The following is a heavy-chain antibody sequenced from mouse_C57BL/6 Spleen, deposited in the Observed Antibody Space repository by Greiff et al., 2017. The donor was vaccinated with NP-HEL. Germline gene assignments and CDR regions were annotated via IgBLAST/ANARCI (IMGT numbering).Heavy chain of an antibody. CDR1: GYSITSDH. D-gene: IGHD2-4*01. CDR3: ARGDYVWYFDV. J-gene: IGHJ1*03. Sequence: EVKLMESGPGLAKPSQTLSLTCSVTGYSITSDHWNWIRKFPGNKLEYMGYISYSGSTYYNPSLKSRISITRDTSKNQYYLQLNSVTTEDTATYYCARGDYVWYFDVWGTGTTVTVSS. V-gene: IGHV3-8*01. CDR2: ISYSGST.